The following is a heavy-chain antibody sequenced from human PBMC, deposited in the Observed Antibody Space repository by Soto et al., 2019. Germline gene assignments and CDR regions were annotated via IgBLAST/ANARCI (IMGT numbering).Heavy chain of an antibody. CDR3: AKDQGYGSGSYFLGMDV. J-gene: IGHJ6*02. CDR2: ISYDGSNK. CDR1: GFTFSSYG. V-gene: IGHV3-30*18. Sequence: GGSLRLSCAASGFTFSSYGMHWVRQAPGKGLEWVAVISYDGSNKYYADSVKGRFTISRDNSKNTLYLQMNSLRAEDTAVYYCAKDQGYGSGSYFLGMDVWGQGTTVTVSS. D-gene: IGHD3-10*01.